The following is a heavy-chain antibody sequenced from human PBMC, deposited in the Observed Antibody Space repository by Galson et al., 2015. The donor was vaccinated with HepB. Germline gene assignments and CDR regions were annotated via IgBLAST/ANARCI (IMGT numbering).Heavy chain of an antibody. CDR3: ARAGRGYNGLDV. Sequence: SLRLSCAASGFTFSTYSMHWVRQAPGKGLEWVASILYAGTNKDYADSVKGRFTIARDNSKNSLYLQMDGLITDDTALYYCARAGRGYNGLDVWGQGTTVTVSS. J-gene: IGHJ6*02. V-gene: IGHV3-30-3*01. CDR2: ILYAGTNK. CDR1: GFTFSTYS.